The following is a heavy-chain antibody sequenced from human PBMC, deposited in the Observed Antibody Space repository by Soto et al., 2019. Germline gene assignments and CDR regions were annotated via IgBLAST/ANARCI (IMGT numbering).Heavy chain of an antibody. CDR1: VFTFDYYT. D-gene: IGHD2-15*01. Sequence: PGVSLRLSCSAAVFTFDYYTMHWVRQAPGKGLEWVSLISWDGGSTYYADSVKGRFTISRDNSKNSLYLQMNSLRTEDTALYYCAKDILARSSGGSWADYYYGMDVWGQGTTVTVSS. V-gene: IGHV3-43*01. J-gene: IGHJ6*02. CDR3: AKDILARSSGGSWADYYYGMDV. CDR2: ISWDGGST.